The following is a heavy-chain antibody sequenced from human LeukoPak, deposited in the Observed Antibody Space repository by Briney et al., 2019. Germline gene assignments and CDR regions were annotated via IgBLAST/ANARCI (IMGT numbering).Heavy chain of an antibody. V-gene: IGHV4-39*07. Sequence: PSETLSLTCTVSGGSISSSSYYWGWIRQPPGKGLEWIGSIYYSGGTNYNPSLKSRVTISVDTSKNQFSLKLSSVTAADTAVYYCAGPQRGLRSSNPTAIDIWGQGTMVTVSS. CDR1: GGSISSSSYY. CDR2: IYYSGGT. J-gene: IGHJ3*02. D-gene: IGHD6-13*01. CDR3: AGPQRGLRSSNPTAIDI.